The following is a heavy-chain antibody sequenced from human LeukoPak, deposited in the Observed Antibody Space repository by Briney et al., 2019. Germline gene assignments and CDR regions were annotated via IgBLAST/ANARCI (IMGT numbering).Heavy chain of an antibody. V-gene: IGHV3-48*03. D-gene: IGHD3-10*01. Sequence: GGSLRLSCVASGFTFSRYVMTWVRQAPGKGLEWISYITSDHKTIYYADPVKGRFTISRDNAKNSLYLQMNSLRAEDTAVYYCSSSPGSYPYPFDYWGQGTLVTVSS. CDR3: SSSPGSYPYPFDY. CDR2: ITSDHKTI. J-gene: IGHJ4*02. CDR1: GFTFSRYV.